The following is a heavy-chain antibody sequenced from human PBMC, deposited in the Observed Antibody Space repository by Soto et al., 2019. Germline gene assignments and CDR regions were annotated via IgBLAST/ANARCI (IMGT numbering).Heavy chain of an antibody. J-gene: IGHJ3*02. CDR3: AKTGASCGGDCYSVAFDI. V-gene: IGHV3-23*01. Sequence: GGSLRLSCAASGFTFSSYAMSWVRQAPGKGLEWVSAISGSGGSTYYADYVKGRFTISRDNSKNTLYLQMNSLRAEDTAVYYCAKTGASCGGDCYSVAFDIWGQGTMVTVSS. D-gene: IGHD2-21*02. CDR1: GFTFSSYA. CDR2: ISGSGGST.